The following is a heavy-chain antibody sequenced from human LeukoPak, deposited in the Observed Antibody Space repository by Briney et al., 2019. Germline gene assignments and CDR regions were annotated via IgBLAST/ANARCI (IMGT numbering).Heavy chain of an antibody. CDR1: GGSIKTYY. V-gene: IGHV4-4*07. CDR2: IYTSGST. J-gene: IGHJ4*02. Sequence: PSETLSLTCTVSGGSIKTYYWSWIRQPAGKGLEWIGRIYTSGSTNYNPSLKSRVTMSVDTSKNQFSLKVNSPTAADTAVYYCARGAAAPHDYWGQGTLVTVSS. D-gene: IGHD2-2*01. CDR3: ARGAAAPHDY.